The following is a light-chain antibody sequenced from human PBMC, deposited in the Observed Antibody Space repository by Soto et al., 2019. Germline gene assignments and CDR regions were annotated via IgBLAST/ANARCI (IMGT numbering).Light chain of an antibody. CDR1: QRVSTC. CDR2: EAS. Sequence: EVGEMQYRGSLSLDPTAIAPFSWMASQRVSTCLAWYQQRPGQAPRLLISEASNRATGIPSRFSGSGSGTDFTLTISSLQPEDFATYYCQQCDKLPRTFGGGSKVDI. V-gene: IGKV3-11*01. CDR3: QQCDKLPRT. J-gene: IGKJ4*02.